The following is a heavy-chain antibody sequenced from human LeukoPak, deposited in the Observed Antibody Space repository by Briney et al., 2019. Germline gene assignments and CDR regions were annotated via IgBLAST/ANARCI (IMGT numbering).Heavy chain of an antibody. Sequence: ASVKVSCKASGYTFTSYGISWVRQAPGQGLEWMGWISAYNGNTNYAQKLQGRVTMTTDTSTSTAYMELRSLRSDDTAVYYCATTNGIAAAGTPSPNWFDPWAREPWSPSPQ. CDR2: ISAYNGNT. J-gene: IGHJ5*02. CDR3: ATTNGIAAAGTPSPNWFDP. CDR1: GYTFTSYG. D-gene: IGHD6-13*01. V-gene: IGHV1-18*01.